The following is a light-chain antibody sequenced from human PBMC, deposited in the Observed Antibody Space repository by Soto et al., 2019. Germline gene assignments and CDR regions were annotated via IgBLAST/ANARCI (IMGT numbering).Light chain of an antibody. Sequence: DIQMTQSPSTLSASVGDRVTITCRASQRISSWLAWYQQKPGKAPKLLIYDASSLESGVPSRFSVSGSGTEFTLTISSLQPDDFASYYCQQYNSYSWTFGQGTKVEIK. CDR3: QQYNSYSWT. CDR1: QRISSW. CDR2: DAS. J-gene: IGKJ1*01. V-gene: IGKV1-5*01.